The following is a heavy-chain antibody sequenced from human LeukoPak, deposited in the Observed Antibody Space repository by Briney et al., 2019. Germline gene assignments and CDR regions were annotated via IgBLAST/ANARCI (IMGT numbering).Heavy chain of an antibody. D-gene: IGHD4-17*01. Sequence: PGGSLRLSCAASGFTFSSYWLHWVRQAPGKGLVWVSRINSDGSSTSYADSVKGRFTIPRDNAKNTLYLQMNSLRAEDTAVYYCARDYGDYSRYYFDYWGQGTLVTVSS. CDR2: INSDGSST. J-gene: IGHJ4*02. CDR1: GFTFSSYW. V-gene: IGHV3-74*01. CDR3: ARDYGDYSRYYFDY.